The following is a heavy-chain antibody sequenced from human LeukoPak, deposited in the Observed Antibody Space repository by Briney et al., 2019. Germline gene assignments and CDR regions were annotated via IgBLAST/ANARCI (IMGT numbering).Heavy chain of an antibody. V-gene: IGHV3-23*01. Sequence: GGSLRLSCGASGFTLCSYPMSWVPEAPGKGLEWVSAINGSGGSTYYVHSVKGRFTISKDNSKNTLYLQMNSLRAEDTAVYYCAKDQLLIAAAGYFDYWGQGTLVTVSS. CDR2: INGSGGST. J-gene: IGHJ4*02. CDR3: AKDQLLIAAAGYFDY. CDR1: GFTLCSYP. D-gene: IGHD6-13*01.